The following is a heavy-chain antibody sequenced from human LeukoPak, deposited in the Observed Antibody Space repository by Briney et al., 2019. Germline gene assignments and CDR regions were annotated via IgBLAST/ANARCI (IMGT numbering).Heavy chain of an antibody. J-gene: IGHJ6*02. CDR3: ATVTTEYDYYYGMDV. Sequence: GGSLRLSCAASGFTFSSYSMNWVRQAPGKGLEWVSSISSSSSYIYYADSVKGRFTISRDNAKNSLYLQMNSLRAEDTAVYYCATVTTEYDYYYGMDVWGQGTTVTVSS. D-gene: IGHD4-17*01. CDR2: ISSSSSYI. V-gene: IGHV3-21*01. CDR1: GFTFSSYS.